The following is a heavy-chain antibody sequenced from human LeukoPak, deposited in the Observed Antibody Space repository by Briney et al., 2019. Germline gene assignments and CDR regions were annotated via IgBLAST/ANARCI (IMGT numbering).Heavy chain of an antibody. CDR1: GYTFTGYY. D-gene: IGHD4-17*01. Sequence: ASVKVSCKASGYTFTGYYLYWVRQAPGQGLEWMGRINPNSGGTNYAQKLQGRVTMTTDTSTSTAYMELRSLRSDDTAVYYCARHSTVTTSDYWGQGTLVTVSS. CDR3: ARHSTVTTSDY. J-gene: IGHJ4*02. CDR2: INPNSGGT. V-gene: IGHV1-2*06.